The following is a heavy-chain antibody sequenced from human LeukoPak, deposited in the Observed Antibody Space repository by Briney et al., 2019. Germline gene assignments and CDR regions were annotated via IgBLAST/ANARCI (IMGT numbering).Heavy chain of an antibody. J-gene: IGHJ5*02. CDR2: MNPNSGNT. CDR3: ARGVLLWFGEPNWFDP. V-gene: IGHV1-8*03. Sequence: ASVKVSCKASGYTFTSYDINWVRQATGQGLEWMGWMNPNSGNTGNAQKFQGRVTITRNTSISTAYMELSSLRSEDTAVYYCARGVLLWFGEPNWFDPWGQGTLVTVSS. CDR1: GYTFTSYD. D-gene: IGHD3-10*01.